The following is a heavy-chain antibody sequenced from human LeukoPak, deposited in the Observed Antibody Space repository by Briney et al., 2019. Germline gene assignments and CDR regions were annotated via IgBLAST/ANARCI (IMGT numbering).Heavy chain of an antibody. D-gene: IGHD3-10*01. J-gene: IGHJ1*01. CDR2: ISSSGSTI. CDR3: AKGSKDGMIVPGERPKYFQE. V-gene: IGHV3-48*03. CDR1: GFTFSSYE. Sequence: GGSLRLSCAASGFTFSSYEMNWVRQAPGKGLEWVSYISSSGSTIYYADSVKGRFTISRDNSKNTLYLQMNSLRAEDTAVYYCAKGSKDGMIVPGERPKYFQEWGQGTLVTVSS.